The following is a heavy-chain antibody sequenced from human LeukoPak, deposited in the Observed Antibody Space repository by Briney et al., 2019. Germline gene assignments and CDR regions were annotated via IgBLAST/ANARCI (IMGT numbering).Heavy chain of an antibody. CDR1: GFTFSSYW. V-gene: IGHV3-7*01. D-gene: IGHD3-10*01. J-gene: IGHJ4*02. CDR2: IKQDGSEK. CDR3: ARTKRGSGSYYISVFDY. Sequence: GGSLRLSCAASGFTFSSYWMSWVRQAPGKGLEWVANIKQDGSEKYYVDSVKGRFTISRGNAKNSLYLQMNSLRAEDTAVYYCARTKRGSGSYYISVFDYWGQGTLVTVSS.